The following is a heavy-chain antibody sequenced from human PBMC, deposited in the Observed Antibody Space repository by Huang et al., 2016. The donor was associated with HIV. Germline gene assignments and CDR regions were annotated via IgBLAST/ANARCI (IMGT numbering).Heavy chain of an antibody. CDR1: GYTLTELS. D-gene: IGHD2-21*01. V-gene: IGHV1-24*01. Sequence: QVQLVQSGAEVKKPGASVKVSCKVSGYTLTELSIHWVRQAPGKGLKWMGGVAPEHGETIYAQNFQGRVTMTEDTSTDTAYMELHSLRPEDTAVYYCAAGYDTYYDIWGQGTMVIASS. CDR2: VAPEHGET. CDR3: AAGYDTYYDI. J-gene: IGHJ3*02.